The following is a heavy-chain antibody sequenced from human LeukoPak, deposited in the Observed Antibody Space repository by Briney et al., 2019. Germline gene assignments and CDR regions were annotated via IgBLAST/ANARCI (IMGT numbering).Heavy chain of an antibody. CDR1: GGSFSGYY. V-gene: IGHV4-34*01. D-gene: IGHD2-2*02. J-gene: IGHJ4*02. CDR2: INHSGST. Sequence: SETLSLTCAVYGGSFSGYYWSWIRQPPGKGLEWIGEINHSGSTNYNPFLKSRVTISVDTSKNQFSLKLSSVTAADTAVYYCARGRWYCSSTSCYKGYFDYWGQGTLVTVSS. CDR3: ARGRWYCSSTSCYKGYFDY.